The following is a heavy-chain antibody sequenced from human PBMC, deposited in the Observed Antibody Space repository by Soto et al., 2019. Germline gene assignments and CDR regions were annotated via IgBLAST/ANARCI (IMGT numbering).Heavy chain of an antibody. CDR1: GGSFSGYY. D-gene: IGHD1-7*01. CDR2: MNDSGNT. J-gene: IGHJ4*02. CDR3: ASPRWNYIY. Sequence: QVQLQQWGAGLLKPSETLSLTCAVSGGSFSGYYWSWIRQPPGKGLEWIGEMNDSGNTKYNASLESRVDISVDTSKGHFSLTLTSVTAADTAVYYCASPRWNYIYWGQGTLVAVSS. V-gene: IGHV4-34*01.